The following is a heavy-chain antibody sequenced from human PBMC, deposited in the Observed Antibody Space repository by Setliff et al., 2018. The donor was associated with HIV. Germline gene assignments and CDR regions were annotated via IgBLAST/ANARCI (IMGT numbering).Heavy chain of an antibody. CDR3: ARSSSSSPFFFDY. CDR2: IYYSGST. D-gene: IGHD6-6*01. V-gene: IGHV4-59*12. J-gene: IGHJ4*02. CDR1: GGSISSYY. Sequence: ASETLSLTCTVSGGSISSYYWSWIRQPPGKGLEWIGYIYYSGSTNYNPSLKSRVTISVDTSKNQFSLKLNSVTAADTAVYYCARSSSSSPFFFDYWGQGSLVTVSS.